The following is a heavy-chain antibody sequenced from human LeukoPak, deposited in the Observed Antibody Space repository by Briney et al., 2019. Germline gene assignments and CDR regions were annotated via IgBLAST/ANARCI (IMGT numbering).Heavy chain of an antibody. CDR3: EXXXXLXXGXXLXSDXXDI. Sequence: FSXXAISWVRQAPGQGLEWMGWISAYNGNTNYAQKLQGRVTMTTDTSTSTAYMELRRRREDDTEVDYCEXXXXLXXGXXLXSDXXDIWGQGTMVTVSS. J-gene: IGHJ3*02. V-gene: IGHV1-18*01. CDR1: FSXXA. CDR2: ISAYNGNT. D-gene: IGHD3-10*01.